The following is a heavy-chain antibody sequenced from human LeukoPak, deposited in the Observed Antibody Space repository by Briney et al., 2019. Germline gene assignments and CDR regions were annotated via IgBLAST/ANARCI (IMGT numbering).Heavy chain of an antibody. J-gene: IGHJ5*02. CDR3: ARGLYERYQLLFSREGWFDP. D-gene: IGHD2-2*01. CDR1: GYTFTSYD. Sequence: ASVKVSCKASGYTFTSYDINWVRQATGQGLEWMGWMNPNSGNTGYAQKFQGRVTMTRNTSISTAYMELSSLRSEDTAVYYCARGLYERYQLLFSREGWFDPWGQGTLVTVSS. V-gene: IGHV1-8*01. CDR2: MNPNSGNT.